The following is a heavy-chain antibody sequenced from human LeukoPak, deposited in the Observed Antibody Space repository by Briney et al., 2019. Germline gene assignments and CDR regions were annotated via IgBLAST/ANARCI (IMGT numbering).Heavy chain of an antibody. CDR1: GFTFSSYG. J-gene: IGHJ4*02. CDR2: IRYDGSNK. V-gene: IGHV3-30*02. D-gene: IGHD3-16*01. CDR3: AKVRGAPSYYFDY. Sequence: PGGSLRLSCAASGFTFSSYGMHWVRQAPGKGLEWVAFIRYDGSNKYYADSVKGRFTISRDNSKNTLYLQMNSLRAEDTAVYYCAKVRGAPSYYFDYWGQGTLVTVSS.